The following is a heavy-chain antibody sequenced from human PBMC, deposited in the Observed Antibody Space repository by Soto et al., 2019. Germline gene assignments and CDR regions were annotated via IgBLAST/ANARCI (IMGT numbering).Heavy chain of an antibody. V-gene: IGHV3-23*01. CDR3: AKDFRYCSSSSCYYSGMDV. Sequence: PGGSLRLSCAASGFTFSSYAMSWVRQAPGKGLEWVSGISSSGAGTYYADSVKGRLTISRDNSKNTLYLQMNSLRAEDTAVYYCAKDFRYCSSSSCYYSGMDVWGQGTTVTVS. J-gene: IGHJ6*02. D-gene: IGHD2-2*01. CDR2: ISSSGAGT. CDR1: GFTFSSYA.